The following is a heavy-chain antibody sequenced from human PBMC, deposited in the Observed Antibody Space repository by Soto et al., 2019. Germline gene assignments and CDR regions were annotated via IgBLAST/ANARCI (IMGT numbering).Heavy chain of an antibody. V-gene: IGHV4-30-2*01. CDR2: IYHSGT. Sequence: QLQLQESGSGLVKPSQTLSLTCAVSGGSISSGGYSWGWIRQPPGKGLEWIGYIYHSGTYYNPSLKRRVXXXVXXSKNQFSLKLSSVSAADTAVYYCARGGKTVTTLDYWGQGTLVTVSS. J-gene: IGHJ4*02. CDR1: GGSISSGGYS. D-gene: IGHD4-17*01. CDR3: ARGGKTVTTLDY.